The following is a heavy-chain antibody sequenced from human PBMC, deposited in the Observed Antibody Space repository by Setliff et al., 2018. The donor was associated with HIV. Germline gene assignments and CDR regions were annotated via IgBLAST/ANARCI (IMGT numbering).Heavy chain of an antibody. CDR3: VRGTLDF. J-gene: IGHJ4*02. V-gene: IGHV3-48*01. Sequence: GGSLRLSCEASGFTVSTSGMNWVRHAPGKGLEWVAQISSSGFPIYYADSVRGRFTASRDNGKNSLFLQMNSLRAEDTAVYYCVRGTLDFWGQGNLVTVSS. CDR1: GFTVSTSG. CDR2: ISSSGFPI.